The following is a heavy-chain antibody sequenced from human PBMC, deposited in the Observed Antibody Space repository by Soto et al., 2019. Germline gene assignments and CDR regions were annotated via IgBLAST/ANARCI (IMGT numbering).Heavy chain of an antibody. J-gene: IGHJ5*02. CDR3: ARGVIVVVTPWFDP. V-gene: IGHV4-34*01. Sequence: QVQLQQWGAGLLKPSETLSLTCAVYGGSFSGYYWSWIRQPPGKGLEWIGEINHSGSTNYNPSLKSRVTISVDTSKNQFSLKLSSVTAADTAVYYCARGVIVVVTPWFDPWGQGTLVTVSS. CDR2: INHSGST. CDR1: GGSFSGYY. D-gene: IGHD3-22*01.